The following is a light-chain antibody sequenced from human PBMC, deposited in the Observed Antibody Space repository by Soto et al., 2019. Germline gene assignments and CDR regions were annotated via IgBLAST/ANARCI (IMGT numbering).Light chain of an antibody. V-gene: IGKV3-20*01. J-gene: IGKJ5*01. CDR2: DAS. CDR1: QSVSRNY. CDR3: QQYFTSPIT. Sequence: EIVLTQSPGTLSLSPGERATLSCRASQSVSRNYLAWFQKKPGQAPRPLIYDASTRATGIPDKFGGSGSGTDFTLTISRLEPEDFAVYFCQQYFTSPITFGQGTRLEIK.